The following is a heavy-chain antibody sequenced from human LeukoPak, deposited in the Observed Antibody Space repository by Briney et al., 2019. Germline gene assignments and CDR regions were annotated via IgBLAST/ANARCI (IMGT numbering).Heavy chain of an antibody. CDR1: GYTLTELS. D-gene: IGHD6-13*01. V-gene: IGHV1-24*01. J-gene: IGHJ1*01. CDR3: ATQQLVRFVLRFQH. CDR2: FDPEDGET. Sequence: ASVKVSCKISGYTLTELSMLWVRQAPGKGLEWIGRFDPEDGETIYAQKFQGRVTMTEDTSTNTAYMELSSLRSEDTAVYYCATQQLVRFVLRFQHWGQGTLVTVSS.